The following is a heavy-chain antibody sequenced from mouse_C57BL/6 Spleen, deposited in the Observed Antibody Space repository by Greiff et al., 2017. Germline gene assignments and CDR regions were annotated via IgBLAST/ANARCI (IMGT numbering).Heavy chain of an antibody. D-gene: IGHD1-1*01. CDR3: ARDYYGSSYGYFDV. CDR2: INPGSGGT. J-gene: IGHJ1*03. Sequence: VQLQQSGAELVRPGTSVKVSCKASGYAFTNYLIEWVKQRPGQGLEWIGVINPGSGGTNYNEKFKGKATLTADKSSSTAYMQHSSLTSEDSAVYFCARDYYGSSYGYFDVWGTGTTVTVSS. V-gene: IGHV1-54*01. CDR1: GYAFTNYL.